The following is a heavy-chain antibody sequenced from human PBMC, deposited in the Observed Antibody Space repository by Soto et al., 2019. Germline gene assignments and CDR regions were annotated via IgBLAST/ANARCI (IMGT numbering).Heavy chain of an antibody. Sequence: LRLSCAASGFTFSNAWMSWVRQAPGKGLEWVGRIKSKTDGGTTDYAAPVKGRFTISRDNSKNTLYLQMNSLKTEDTAVYYCTTGVLWFGGEYFDYWGPGTLVTVSS. J-gene: IGHJ4*02. CDR3: TTGVLWFGGEYFDY. CDR2: IKSKTDGGTT. CDR1: GFTFSNAW. D-gene: IGHD3-10*01. V-gene: IGHV3-15*01.